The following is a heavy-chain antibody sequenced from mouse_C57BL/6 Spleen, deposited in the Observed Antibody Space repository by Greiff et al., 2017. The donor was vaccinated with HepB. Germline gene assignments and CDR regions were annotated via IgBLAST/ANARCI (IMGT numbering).Heavy chain of an antibody. V-gene: IGHV1-55*01. Sequence: VQLQQPGAELVKPGASVKMSCKASGYTFTSYWITWVKQRPGQGLEWIGDIYPGSGSTNYNEKFKSKATLTVDTSSSTAYMQLSSLTSEDSAVYYCARRVCYDGPIDYWGQGTSVTVSS. D-gene: IGHD2-12*01. J-gene: IGHJ4*01. CDR1: GYTFTSYW. CDR2: IYPGSGST. CDR3: ARRVCYDGPIDY.